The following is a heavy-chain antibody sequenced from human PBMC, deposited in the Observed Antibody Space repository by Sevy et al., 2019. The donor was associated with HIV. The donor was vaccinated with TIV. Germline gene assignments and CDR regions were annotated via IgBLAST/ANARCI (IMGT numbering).Heavy chain of an antibody. D-gene: IGHD3-9*01. CDR2: VFYTGNT. CDR1: GGSISNYY. Sequence: SETLSLTCTVSGGSISNYYWSWIRQPPGKALQWIGYVFYTGNTNYNPSLKGRVTISVDTSKTQLSLKLNSVTAADTAVYFCARGGPLSRAKCYSFESWGEGTLVTASS. CDR3: ARGGPLSRAKCYSFES. J-gene: IGHJ4*02. V-gene: IGHV4-59*01.